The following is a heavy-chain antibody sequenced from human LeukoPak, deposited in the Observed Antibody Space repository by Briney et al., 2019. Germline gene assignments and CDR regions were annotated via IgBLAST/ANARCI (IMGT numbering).Heavy chain of an antibody. J-gene: IGHJ6*02. CDR2: ISSSSSYI. D-gene: IGHD2-8*01. CDR3: ARVWDIVQWSYYYYGMDV. Sequence: GGSLRLSCAASGFTFSSYSMNWVRQAPGKGLEWVSSISSSSSYIYYADSVKGRFTISRDNAKNSLYLQMNILRAEDTAVYYCARVWDIVQWSYYYYGMDVWGQGTTVTVSS. CDR1: GFTFSSYS. V-gene: IGHV3-21*01.